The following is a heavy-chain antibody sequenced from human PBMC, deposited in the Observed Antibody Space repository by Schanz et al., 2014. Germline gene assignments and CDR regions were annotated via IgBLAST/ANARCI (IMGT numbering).Heavy chain of an antibody. D-gene: IGHD5-12*01. CDR1: GFTFSSYA. V-gene: IGHV3-23*04. CDR2: INTADTT. CDR3: AKDMNREATAPES. Sequence: EVHLVESGGGVVQPGRSLRLSCAASGFTFSSYAMHWVRQAPGKGLEWVSAINTADTTYYADSVKGRFTVSRDNSKNTVYLHMNSLRDEDTAVYYCAKDMNREATAPESWGQGTLVVVSS. J-gene: IGHJ5*02.